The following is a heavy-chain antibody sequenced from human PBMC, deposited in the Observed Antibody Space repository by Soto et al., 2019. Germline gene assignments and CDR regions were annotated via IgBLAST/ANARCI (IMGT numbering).Heavy chain of an antibody. CDR2: IRSSGSPI. Sequence: EVRLVESGEGLVQPGGSLRLSCAASGFTFSSYSMNWVRQAPGKGLEWVSYIRSSGSPIYYADSVEGRFTISRDNGKNSLYLQMNSLRDEDTAVYYCARDPHSLDYWGQGTLVTVSS. V-gene: IGHV3-48*02. D-gene: IGHD2-21*01. CDR3: ARDPHSLDY. J-gene: IGHJ4*02. CDR1: GFTFSSYS.